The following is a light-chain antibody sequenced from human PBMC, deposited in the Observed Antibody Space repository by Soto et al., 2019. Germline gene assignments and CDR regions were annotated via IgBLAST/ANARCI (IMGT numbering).Light chain of an antibody. CDR1: SSDVGGYNY. CDR2: DVS. V-gene: IGLV2-11*01. Sequence: QSALTQPRSVSGSPGQSVTLSCTGTSSDVGGYNYVSWYQHHPGKAPKLMIYDVSKRPSGVPDRFSGSKSVYTASLTISGLQAEDEADYYCCSYAGSYTWVFGGGTQLTVL. J-gene: IGLJ3*02. CDR3: CSYAGSYTWV.